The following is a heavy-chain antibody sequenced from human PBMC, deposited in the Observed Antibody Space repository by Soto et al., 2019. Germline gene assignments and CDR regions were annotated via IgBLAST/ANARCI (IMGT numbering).Heavy chain of an antibody. CDR3: ARRNNQALVDY. Sequence: SETLSLTCTVSGDSVSRGPNYWSWIRQPPGRRLEWLGYAYDIQTTNTNPSLGSRVTISKGPSKNQFSLRLTSVTAADTAVYYCARRNNQALVDYWGQGILVTVSS. CDR1: GDSVSRGPNY. V-gene: IGHV4-61*01. D-gene: IGHD1-1*01. CDR2: AYDIQTT. J-gene: IGHJ4*02.